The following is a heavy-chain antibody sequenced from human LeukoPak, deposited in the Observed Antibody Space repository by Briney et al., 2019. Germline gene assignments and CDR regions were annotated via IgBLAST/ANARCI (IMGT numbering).Heavy chain of an antibody. CDR3: ARSAYYDFWSGYYPPLLGYYMDV. CDR2: IIPIFGTA. D-gene: IGHD3-3*01. V-gene: IGHV1-69*13. Sequence: ASVKVSCKASGGTFSSYAISWVRQAPGQGLEWMGGIIPIFGTANYAQKFQGRVTITADESTSTAYMELSSLRSEDTAVYYCARSAYYDFWSGYYPPLLGYYMDVWGKGTTVTVSS. CDR1: GGTFSSYA. J-gene: IGHJ6*03.